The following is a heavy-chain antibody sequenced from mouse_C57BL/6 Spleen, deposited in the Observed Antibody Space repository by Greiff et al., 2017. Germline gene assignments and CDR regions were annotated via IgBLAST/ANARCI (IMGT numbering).Heavy chain of an antibody. V-gene: IGHV1-64*01. CDR1: GYTFTSYW. Sequence: VQLQQPGAELVKPGASVKLSCKASGYTFTSYWMHWVKQRPGQGLEWIGMIHPNSGSTNYNEKFKSKATLTVDKSSSTAYMQLSSLTSEDSAVYYCADGYYVGGAMDYWGQGTSVTVSS. CDR3: ADGYYVGGAMDY. J-gene: IGHJ4*01. D-gene: IGHD2-3*01. CDR2: IHPNSGST.